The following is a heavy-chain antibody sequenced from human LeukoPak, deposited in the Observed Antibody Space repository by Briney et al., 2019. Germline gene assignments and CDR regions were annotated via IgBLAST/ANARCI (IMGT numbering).Heavy chain of an antibody. V-gene: IGHV1-24*01. CDR3: ATRWYSSSWYYFDY. Sequence: ASVKVSCKVSGYTLTELSMHWVRQAPGKGLEWMRGFDPEDGETIYAQKFQGRVTMTEDTSTDTAYMELSSLRSEDTAVYYCATRWYSSSWYYFDYWGQGTLVTVSS. CDR1: GYTLTELS. D-gene: IGHD6-13*01. CDR2: FDPEDGET. J-gene: IGHJ4*02.